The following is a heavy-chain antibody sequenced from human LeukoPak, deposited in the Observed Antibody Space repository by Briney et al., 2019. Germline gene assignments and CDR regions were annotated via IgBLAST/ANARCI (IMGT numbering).Heavy chain of an antibody. CDR2: IYYSGST. J-gene: IGHJ4*02. CDR1: GGSISSYY. V-gene: IGHV4-59*12. Sequence: PSETLSLTCTVSGGSISSYYWSWIRQPPGKGLEWIGYIYYSGSTNYNPSLKSRVTISVDTSKNQFSLKLSSVTAADTAVYYCAREDPADSSGYYFYYWGQGTLVTVSS. D-gene: IGHD3-22*01. CDR3: AREDPADSSGYYFYY.